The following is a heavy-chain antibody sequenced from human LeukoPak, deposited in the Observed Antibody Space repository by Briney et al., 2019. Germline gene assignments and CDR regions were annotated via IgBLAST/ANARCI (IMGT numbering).Heavy chain of an antibody. J-gene: IGHJ4*02. CDR3: AKVRTQYCSSGNCFNYYFEY. D-gene: IGHD2-15*01. V-gene: IGHV3-30*18. CDR1: GFTFSSYG. CDR2: ISYDGSNK. Sequence: GRSLRLSCAGSGFTFSSYGMHWVRQAPGKGLEWVAVISYDGSNKYYADSVKGRFTISRDNSKNTLYLQMNSLRSEDAAVYYCAKVRTQYCSSGNCFNYYFEYWGQGTLVTVSS.